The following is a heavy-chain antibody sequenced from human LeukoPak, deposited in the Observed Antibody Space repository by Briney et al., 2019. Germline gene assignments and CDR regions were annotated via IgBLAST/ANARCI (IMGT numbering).Heavy chain of an antibody. Sequence: ASVKVSCKTSGYTFMKYGIIWVRQAPGQGPEWTGWISAYNGNAKYAQNVQDRLTMTIDTSTSTVYMELRSLRSDDTAVYYCARDGYDILTGYKLDYWGQGTLVTVSS. D-gene: IGHD3-9*01. V-gene: IGHV1-18*01. CDR3: ARDGYDILTGYKLDY. J-gene: IGHJ4*02. CDR2: ISAYNGNA. CDR1: GYTFMKYG.